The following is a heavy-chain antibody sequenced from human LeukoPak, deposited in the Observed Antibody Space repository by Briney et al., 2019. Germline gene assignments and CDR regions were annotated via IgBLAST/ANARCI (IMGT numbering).Heavy chain of an antibody. J-gene: IGHJ4*02. D-gene: IGHD4-17*01. CDR2: IYYSGSS. CDR1: GGSFSAYY. CDR3: ARVFDDYGDQRGLDY. Sequence: SETLSLTCAVYGGSFSAYYWGWIRQPPGKGLEWIGSIYYSGSSYYNPSLKSRVIISVDTSKNQFSLKVTSVTAADTAVYFCARVFDDYGDQRGLDYWGQGFLVTVSS. V-gene: IGHV4-34*01.